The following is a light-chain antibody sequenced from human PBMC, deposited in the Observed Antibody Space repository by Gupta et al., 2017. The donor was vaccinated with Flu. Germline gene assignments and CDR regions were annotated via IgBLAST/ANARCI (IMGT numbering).Light chain of an antibody. CDR3: SSYTTTDTVV. Sequence: QSALTQPASVSGSPGQSITISCTGSSSDVGGYNYVSWYKQHPGKAPKLMIYDVTNRPSGVSSSFSGSKSGNTASLSISELQADDEADFYCSSYTTTDTVVFGGGTKLTVL. CDR2: DVT. J-gene: IGLJ2*01. CDR1: SSDVGGYNY. V-gene: IGLV2-14*03.